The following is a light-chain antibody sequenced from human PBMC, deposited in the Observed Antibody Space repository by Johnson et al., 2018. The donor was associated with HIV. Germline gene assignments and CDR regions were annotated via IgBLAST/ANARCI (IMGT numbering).Light chain of an antibody. CDR2: ESN. CDR3: KTWDSSLSVGHV. J-gene: IGLJ1*01. CDR1: SSNIGKNY. Sequence: QSVLTQPPSVSAAPGQKVTISCSGSSSNIGKNYVSWYQQLPGTAPKLLICESNKRPSGIPDRFSGSKSGTSATLGITGLQTGDEADYYCKTWDSSLSVGHVFVTGTKVPAL. V-gene: IGLV1-51*02.